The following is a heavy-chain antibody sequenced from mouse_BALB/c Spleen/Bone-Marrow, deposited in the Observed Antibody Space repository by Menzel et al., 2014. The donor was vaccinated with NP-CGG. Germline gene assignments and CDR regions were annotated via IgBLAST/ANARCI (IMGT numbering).Heavy chain of an antibody. Sequence: DVMLVESGGGVVQPGGSRKLSCAASGFAFGSFGMHWVRQAPEKGLEWVAYISSGSNTIYYADTVKGRFTISRDNPKNTLFLQMTSLRSEGTAMYYCARFGNYVTYWGQGTLVTVSA. V-gene: IGHV5-17*02. CDR3: ARFGNYVTY. CDR2: ISSGSNTI. D-gene: IGHD2-1*01. CDR1: GFAFGSFG. J-gene: IGHJ3*01.